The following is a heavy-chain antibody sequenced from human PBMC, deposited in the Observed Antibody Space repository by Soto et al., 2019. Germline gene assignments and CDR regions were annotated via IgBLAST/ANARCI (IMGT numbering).Heavy chain of an antibody. CDR1: GYTLTSYG. CDR3: ATTIGYSSYYYGMDG. V-gene: IGHV1-18*01. CDR2: ISAYNGDT. Sequence: QVQLVQSGAEVTKPGASVKVSCKASGYTLTSYGISWVRQAPGQGLEWMGWISAYNGDTNYAQSLQGRVTLTTDTSTTTAYMVLRSLRSDDPAVYYCATTIGYSSYYYGMDGWGQGNTVTVSS. D-gene: IGHD2-15*01. J-gene: IGHJ6*02.